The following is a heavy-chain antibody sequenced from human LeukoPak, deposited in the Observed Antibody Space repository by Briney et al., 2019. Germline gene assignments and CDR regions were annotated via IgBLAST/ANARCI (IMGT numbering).Heavy chain of an antibody. CDR2: ITDSSSYI. J-gene: IGHJ4*02. V-gene: IGHV3-11*06. CDR3: ASGFSSSPYFDC. Sequence: GGSLRLSCGASEFAFSDFYMTWIRQAPGKGLEWVSFITDSSSYIYYTDSVKGRFTISRDNAKNSLFLQMNSLRDEDTAVYYCASGFSSSPYFDCWGQGTLVTVSS. D-gene: IGHD6-6*01. CDR1: EFAFSDFY.